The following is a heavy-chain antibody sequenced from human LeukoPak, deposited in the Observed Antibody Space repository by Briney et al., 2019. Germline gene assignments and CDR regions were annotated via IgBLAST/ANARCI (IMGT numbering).Heavy chain of an antibody. CDR3: ARSRGLRYFDWLRPEGFDH. Sequence: SETLSLTCTVSGGSISSGDYYWGWLRQPPGTGLEWVGYIYYSGSTYYNPSLKSRVTISEKTYKNQFSLKKRSVTAADTAVYYCARSRGLRYFDWLRPEGFDHWGQGTLVTVSS. V-gene: IGHV4-30-4*01. CDR1: GGSISSGDYY. D-gene: IGHD3-9*01. CDR2: IYYSGST. J-gene: IGHJ5*02.